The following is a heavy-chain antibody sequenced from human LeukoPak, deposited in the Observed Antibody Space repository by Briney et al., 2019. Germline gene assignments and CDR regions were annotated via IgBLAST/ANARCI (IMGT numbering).Heavy chain of an antibody. D-gene: IGHD5-24*01. Sequence: PGESLKISCKGSGYSFPSYWIGWVRQMPGKGLEWMGIIYPGDSDTRKSPSLQGQVTISVDKSISTAYLQWSSLKASDTAMYYCVRRLSLTRDGYNHFDYWGQGTLVTVSS. J-gene: IGHJ4*02. CDR1: GYSFPSYW. CDR3: VRRLSLTRDGYNHFDY. CDR2: IYPGDSDT. V-gene: IGHV5-51*01.